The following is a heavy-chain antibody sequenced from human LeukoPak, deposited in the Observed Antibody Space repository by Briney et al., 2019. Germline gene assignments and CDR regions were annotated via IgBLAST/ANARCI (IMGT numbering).Heavy chain of an antibody. D-gene: IGHD5-12*01. V-gene: IGHV1-2*02. Sequence: GASVKVSCKASGYTFTGFYIHWVRQAPGHGLEWMVWINPYSGGINYAQSFQGRVTLTRDTSISTAYMESSSLRSDDTAIYYCARDKALDIVGTTADYWGQGPWSPSPQ. CDR3: ARDKALDIVGTTADY. CDR1: GYTFTGFY. CDR2: INPYSGGI. J-gene: IGHJ4*02.